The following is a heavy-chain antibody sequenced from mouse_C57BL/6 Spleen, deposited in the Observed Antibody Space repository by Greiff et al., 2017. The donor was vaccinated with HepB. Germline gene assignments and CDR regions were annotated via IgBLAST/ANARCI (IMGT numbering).Heavy chain of an antibody. D-gene: IGHD4-1*01. V-gene: IGHV5-4*01. CDR3: ARAPWGYFDY. CDR2: ISDGGSYT. J-gene: IGHJ2*01. CDR1: GFTFSSYA. Sequence: VQLKESGGGLVKPGGSLKLSCAASGFTFSSYAMSWVRQTPEKRLEWVATISDGGSYTYYPDNVKGRFTISRDNAKNNLYLQMSHLKSEDTAMYYCARAPWGYFDYWGQGTTLTVSS.